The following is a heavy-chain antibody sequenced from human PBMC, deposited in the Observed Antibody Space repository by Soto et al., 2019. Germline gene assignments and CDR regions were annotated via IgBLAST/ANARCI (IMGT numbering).Heavy chain of an antibody. CDR1: GASVTSTNYY. CDR3: ARHSKLFGL. D-gene: IGHD3-16*01. J-gene: IGHJ4*02. CDR2: IYNTAGT. Sequence: QVVLQESGPGLMKPSETLSLTCTVSGASVTSTNYYWGWVRQSPGKGLEWIGTIYNTAGTYYNPSLKTRVTIPVDTSKNQFSLRLSSVTAADTAVYYCARHSKLFGLWGQGILVTVSS. V-gene: IGHV4-39*01.